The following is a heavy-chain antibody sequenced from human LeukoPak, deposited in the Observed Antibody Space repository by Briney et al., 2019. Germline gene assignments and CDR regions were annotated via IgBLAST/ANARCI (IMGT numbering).Heavy chain of an antibody. CDR3: ARQGSSWRDPDAFDI. CDR1: GGSINSSSYY. D-gene: IGHD6-13*01. J-gene: IGHJ3*02. CDR2: VFYSGNA. Sequence: SETLSLTCTVSGGSINSSSYYWGWIRQPPGKGLGWIGSVFYSGNALYNPSLRSRLTISVDKSKNQFSLKLRSVTAADTAVYYCARQGSSWRDPDAFDIWGQGTMVTVSS. V-gene: IGHV4-39*01.